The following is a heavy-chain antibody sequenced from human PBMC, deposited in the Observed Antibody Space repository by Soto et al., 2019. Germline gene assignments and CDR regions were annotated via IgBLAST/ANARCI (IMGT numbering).Heavy chain of an antibody. V-gene: IGHV1-46*01. Sequence: QAQLLQSGADVKKPGASVKVSCKASGYTFINYFIHWVRQAPGQRLEWIGIVDPSRGSADYAQKFQGRVTMTTDVSTRTVFMDLSSLRSEDTAVYYCARPLIGNTVDLWGQGTTVIVSS. CDR1: GYTFINYF. CDR3: ARPLIGNTVDL. J-gene: IGHJ3*01. D-gene: IGHD1-7*01. CDR2: VDPSRGSA.